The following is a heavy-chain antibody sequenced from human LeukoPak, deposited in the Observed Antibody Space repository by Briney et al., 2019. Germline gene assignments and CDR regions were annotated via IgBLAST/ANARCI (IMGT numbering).Heavy chain of an antibody. Sequence: GGSLRLSCAASGFTFSSYAMNWVRQAPGKGLEWVSVISGSGGSTYYADSVKGRFTISRDNSKNTLYLQMNSLRAEDTAVYYCARDEGIEMATITVDYWGQGTLVTVSS. CDR2: ISGSGGST. D-gene: IGHD5-24*01. CDR1: GFTFSSYA. CDR3: ARDEGIEMATITVDY. J-gene: IGHJ4*02. V-gene: IGHV3-23*01.